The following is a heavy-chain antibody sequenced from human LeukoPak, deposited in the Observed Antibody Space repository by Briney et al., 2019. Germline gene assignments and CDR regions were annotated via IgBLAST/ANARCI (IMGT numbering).Heavy chain of an antibody. J-gene: IGHJ5*02. D-gene: IGHD3-3*01. Sequence: SETLSLTCTVSGGSISSYYWSWIRQPPGKGLEWIGYIYTSGSTNYNPSLKSRVTISVDTSKNQFSLKLSSVTAADTAVYYCARHTRFLEWFWFDPWGQGTLVTVSS. CDR3: ARHTRFLEWFWFDP. V-gene: IGHV4-4*09. CDR1: GGSISSYY. CDR2: IYTSGST.